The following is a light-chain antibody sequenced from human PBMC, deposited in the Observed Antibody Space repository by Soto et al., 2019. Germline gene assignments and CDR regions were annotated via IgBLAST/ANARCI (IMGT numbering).Light chain of an antibody. CDR2: EVS. CDR3: TSKTRRTYVV. Sequence: QSALTQPASVSGSPGQSITISCTGTSSDVGGYNYVSWYQQHPGKAPKLMIYEVSNRPSGVSDRFSGSKSGNTASLTISGLQAEDEADYYCTSKTRRTYVVFGGGTKLTVL. J-gene: IGLJ2*01. CDR1: SSDVGGYNY. V-gene: IGLV2-14*01.